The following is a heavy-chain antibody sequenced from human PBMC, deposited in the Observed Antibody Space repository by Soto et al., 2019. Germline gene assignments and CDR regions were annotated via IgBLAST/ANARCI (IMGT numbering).Heavy chain of an antibody. CDR2: ISGSGGST. V-gene: IGHV3-23*01. D-gene: IGHD3-3*01. J-gene: IGHJ4*02. CDR3: AKEDFGTHPYYFDY. CDR1: GFTFSDSY. Sequence: GGSLRLSCAASGFTFSDSYMSWIRQAPGKGLEWVSAISGSGGSTYYADSVKGRFTISRDNSKNTLYLQMNSLRAEDTAVYYCAKEDFGTHPYYFDYWGQGTLVTVSS.